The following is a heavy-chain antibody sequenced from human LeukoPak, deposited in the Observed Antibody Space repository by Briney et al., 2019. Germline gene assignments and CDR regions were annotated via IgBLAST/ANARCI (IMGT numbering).Heavy chain of an antibody. V-gene: IGHV3-7*03. J-gene: IGHJ5*02. CDR2: IKQDGSEK. Sequence: GGSLRLSCAASGFTFSSYWMSWVRQAPGKGLEWVANIKQDGSEKYYADSVKGRFTISRDNAKNPLYLQMNSLRAEDTAVYYCASPHCSSTSCFPWGQGTLVTVSS. D-gene: IGHD2-2*01. CDR1: GFTFSSYW. CDR3: ASPHCSSTSCFP.